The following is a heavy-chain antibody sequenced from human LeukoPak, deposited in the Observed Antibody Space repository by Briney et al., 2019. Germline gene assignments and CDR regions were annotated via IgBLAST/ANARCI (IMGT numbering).Heavy chain of an antibody. D-gene: IGHD3-10*01. V-gene: IGHV3-33*01. J-gene: IGHJ6*02. CDR1: GFTFSSYG. CDR3: ARDLGSFRGIGMDV. Sequence: QPGRSLRLSCAASGFTFSSYGMHWVRRAPGKGLEWVSVIWYDGSNKYYADSVKGRFTISRGNSKNTLYLQMNSLRAEDTAVYYCARDLGSFRGIGMDVWGQGTTVTVSS. CDR2: IWYDGSNK.